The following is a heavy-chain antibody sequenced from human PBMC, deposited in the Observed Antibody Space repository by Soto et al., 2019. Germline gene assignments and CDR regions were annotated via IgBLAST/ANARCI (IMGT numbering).Heavy chain of an antibody. CDR2: IFSNDEK. J-gene: IGHJ6*02. CDR1: GFSLSNARMG. CDR3: ARIDSSGYYYRYYYGMDV. V-gene: IGHV2-26*01. Sequence: QVTLKESGPVLVKPTETLTLTCTVSGFSLSNARMGVSWIRQPPGKALEWLAHIFSNDEKSYSTSLKSRLTISKDTSKSQVVLTMTNMDPVDTATYYCARIDSSGYYYRYYYGMDVWGQGTTVTVSS. D-gene: IGHD3-22*01.